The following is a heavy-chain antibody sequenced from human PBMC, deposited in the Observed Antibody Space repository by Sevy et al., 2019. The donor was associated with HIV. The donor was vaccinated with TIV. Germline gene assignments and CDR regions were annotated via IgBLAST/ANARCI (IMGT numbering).Heavy chain of an antibody. CDR1: GFTFPDYA. J-gene: IGHJ4*02. CDR2: IRSRKYNGTT. D-gene: IGHD1-1*01. Sequence: GGSLRLSCTASGFTFPDYALSWVRQAPGSGLEWLGFIRSRKYNGTTSYAASVRGRFTISRDDSKSVAYLQMNSLKTADTGIYFCTRSTTTVYWGRGLQVTVSS. CDR3: TRSTTTVY. V-gene: IGHV3-49*04.